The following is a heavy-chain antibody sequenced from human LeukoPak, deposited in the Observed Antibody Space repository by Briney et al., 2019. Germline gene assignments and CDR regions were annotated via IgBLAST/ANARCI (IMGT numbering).Heavy chain of an antibody. CDR3: ARRPVLRFLGSDAFDI. CDR1: GGSISSSSYY. CDR2: IYYSGST. Sequence: SETLSLTCTVSGGSISSSSYYWGWIRQPPGKGLEWIGSIYYSGSTYYNPSLKSRVTISVDTSKNQFSLKLSSVTAADTAVYYCARRPVLRFLGSDAFDIWGQGTMVTASS. D-gene: IGHD3-3*01. J-gene: IGHJ3*02. V-gene: IGHV4-39*01.